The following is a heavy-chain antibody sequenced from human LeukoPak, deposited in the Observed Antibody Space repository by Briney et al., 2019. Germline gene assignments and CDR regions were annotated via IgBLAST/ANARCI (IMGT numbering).Heavy chain of an antibody. D-gene: IGHD2-21*02. Sequence: GGSLRLSCAASGFTFSNYGMHWVRQAPGKGLEWVALISYDGSNKYYADSVEGRFTISRDNSKNTLYLEMNSLRTEDTAVYYCAKGSWSHIVVVTAFDYWGQGTLVTVPS. J-gene: IGHJ4*02. CDR1: GFTFSNYG. V-gene: IGHV3-30*18. CDR3: AKGSWSHIVVVTAFDY. CDR2: ISYDGSNK.